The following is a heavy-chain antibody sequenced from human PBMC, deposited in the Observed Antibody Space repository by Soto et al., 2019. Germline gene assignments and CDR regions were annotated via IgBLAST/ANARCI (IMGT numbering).Heavy chain of an antibody. CDR3: ARDRSGGSDTFDY. V-gene: IGHV3-33*01. Sequence: QVQLVESGGGVVQPGRSLRLSCAASGFTFSSYGMHWVRQAPGKGLEWVAVLWYDGSNKYYADSVKGRFTISRDNSKNTLYLQMNSLRAEDTAVYYCARDRSGGSDTFDYWGQGTLVTVSS. CDR1: GFTFSSYG. CDR2: LWYDGSNK. J-gene: IGHJ4*02. D-gene: IGHD2-15*01.